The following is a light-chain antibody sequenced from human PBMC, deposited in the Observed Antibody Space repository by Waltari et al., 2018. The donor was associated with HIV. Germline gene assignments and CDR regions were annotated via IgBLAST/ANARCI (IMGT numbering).Light chain of an antibody. CDR3: SSYGDSLRVL. Sequence: QSALTQPPSATGSLGPSVTISCTGSSCGIGADDSLSWFQQHPRSSPKLLLYEVTRRPSTVSDRFSGSRSGSTAFLTVAGLQPDDEATYFCSSYGDSLRVLFGGGTNVTVL. J-gene: IGLJ3*02. V-gene: IGLV2-8*01. CDR2: EVT. CDR1: SCGIGADDS.